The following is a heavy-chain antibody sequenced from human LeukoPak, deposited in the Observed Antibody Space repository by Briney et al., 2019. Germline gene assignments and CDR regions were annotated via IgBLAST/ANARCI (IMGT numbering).Heavy chain of an antibody. J-gene: IGHJ6*03. CDR2: INHSGST. CDR3: ARALVAAGGYMDV. V-gene: IGHV4-34*01. CDR1: GGSFSGYY. D-gene: IGHD6-13*01. Sequence: SETLSLTRAVYGGSFSGYYWSWIRQPPGKGLEWIGEINHSGSTNYNPSLKSRVTISVDTSKNQFSLKLSSVTAADTAVYYCARALVAAGGYMDVWGKGTTVTVSS.